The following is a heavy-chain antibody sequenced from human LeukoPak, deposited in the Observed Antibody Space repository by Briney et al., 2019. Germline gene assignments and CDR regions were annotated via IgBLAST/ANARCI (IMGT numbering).Heavy chain of an antibody. CDR2: INPNSGGT. CDR1: GYTFTGYY. D-gene: IGHD3-16*02. CDR3: ARGQGSGSYPLDY. V-gene: IGHV1-2*02. J-gene: IGHJ4*02. Sequence: ASVKVSCKASGYTFTGYYMHWVRQAPGQGLEWMGWINPNSGGTNYAQKFQGRVTMTRDTSISTAYMELSRLRSDDTAVYYCARGQGSGSYPLDYWGQGTLVTVSS.